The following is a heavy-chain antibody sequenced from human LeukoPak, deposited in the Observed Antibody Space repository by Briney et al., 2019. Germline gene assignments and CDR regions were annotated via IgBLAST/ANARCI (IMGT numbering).Heavy chain of an antibody. CDR2: ISSSSSTI. CDR3: ARVVPAAWFDY. D-gene: IGHD2-2*01. V-gene: IGHV3-48*01. Sequence: GSLRLSCAASGFTFSSYSMNWVRQAPGKGLEWVSYISSSSSTIYYADSVKGRFTISRDNAKNSLYLQMNSLRAEDTAVYYCARVVPAAWFDYWGQGTLVTVSS. CDR1: GFTFSSYS. J-gene: IGHJ4*02.